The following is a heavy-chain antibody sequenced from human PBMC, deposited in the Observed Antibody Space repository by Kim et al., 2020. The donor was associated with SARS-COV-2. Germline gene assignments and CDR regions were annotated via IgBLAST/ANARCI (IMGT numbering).Heavy chain of an antibody. CDR1: GYSFTSYW. Sequence: GESLKISCKGSGYSFTSYWIGWVRQMPGKGLEWMGIIYPGDSDTRYSPSFQGQVTISADKSISTAYLQWSSLKASDTAMYYCARLLCSGGSCYSGYFDPWGQGTLVTVSS. D-gene: IGHD2-15*01. CDR3: ARLLCSGGSCYSGYFDP. J-gene: IGHJ5*02. CDR2: IYPGDSDT. V-gene: IGHV5-51*01.